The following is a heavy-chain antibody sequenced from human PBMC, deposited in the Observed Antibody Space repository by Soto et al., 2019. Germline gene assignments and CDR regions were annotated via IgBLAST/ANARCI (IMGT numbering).Heavy chain of an antibody. CDR1: GFSFTTAGVA. J-gene: IGHJ4*02. Sequence: GPTLVNPTQTLTLTCTFSGFSFTTAGVAVGWIRQTPGGALEWLTLIYYNDDRRFSPSLKTRLTITGDTSKNQVVLSLTNVDPGDTATYFCAHSDGGYEIIYFDFWGQGIPVTVSS. D-gene: IGHD5-12*01. CDR3: AHSDGGYEIIYFDF. CDR2: IYYNDDR. V-gene: IGHV2-5*01.